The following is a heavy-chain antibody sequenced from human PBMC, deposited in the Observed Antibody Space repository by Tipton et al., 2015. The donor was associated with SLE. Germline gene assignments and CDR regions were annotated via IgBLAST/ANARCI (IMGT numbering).Heavy chain of an antibody. Sequence: TLSLTCTVSGGSISSSSYYWGWIRQPPGKGLEWIGSIYYSGSTYYNPSLKSRVTISVDTPKNQFSLKLSSVTAADTAVYYCAMFTITDRWFDPWGQGTLVTVSS. CDR2: IYYSGST. CDR3: AMFTITDRWFDP. J-gene: IGHJ5*02. CDR1: GGSISSSSYY. V-gene: IGHV4-39*01. D-gene: IGHD5/OR15-5a*01.